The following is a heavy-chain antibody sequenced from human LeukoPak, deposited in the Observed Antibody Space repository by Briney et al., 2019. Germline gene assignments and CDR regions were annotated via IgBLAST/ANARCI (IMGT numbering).Heavy chain of an antibody. CDR2: ISSSGSTI. CDR3: AVDMDV. Sequence: GGSLRLSCAASGFTFTSYGMNWVRQTAGKRPEWVSYISSSGSTIYYADSVKGRFTISRDNVENSLFLQMNSLRAEGTAMYYCAVDMDVWGNGTTVTVSS. V-gene: IGHV3-48*04. D-gene: IGHD2-2*01. J-gene: IGHJ6*03. CDR1: GFTFTSYG.